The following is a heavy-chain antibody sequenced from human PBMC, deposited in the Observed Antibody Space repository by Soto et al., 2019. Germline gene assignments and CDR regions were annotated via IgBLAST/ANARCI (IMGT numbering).Heavy chain of an antibody. CDR3: ARGNYYDSSGYYPRWVDP. V-gene: IGHV1-8*01. J-gene: IGHJ5*02. CDR1: GDTITSYD. Sequence: GASVKASCKSSGDTITSYDINWVRQATEQRLEWMGWMNPNSGNTGYAQKFQGRVTMTRNTSISTAYMELSSLRSEDTAVYYCARGNYYDSSGYYPRWVDPWGQGTLVTVSS. CDR2: MNPNSGNT. D-gene: IGHD3-22*01.